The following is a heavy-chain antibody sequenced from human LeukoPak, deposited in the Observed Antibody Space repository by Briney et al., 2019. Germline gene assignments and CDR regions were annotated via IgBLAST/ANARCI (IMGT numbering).Heavy chain of an antibody. D-gene: IGHD4-17*01. CDR2: TYFTGST. Sequence: PSETLSLTCSVSGGSISSYYWSWIRQPAGKGLEWMGYTYFTGSTYYNPSLQSRLIISADTSMTQFSLRLRSVTAADTAVYYCARVSFTYGPLDSWGPGILVTVSS. CDR3: ARVSFTYGPLDS. J-gene: IGHJ4*02. CDR1: GGSISSYY. V-gene: IGHV4-59*12.